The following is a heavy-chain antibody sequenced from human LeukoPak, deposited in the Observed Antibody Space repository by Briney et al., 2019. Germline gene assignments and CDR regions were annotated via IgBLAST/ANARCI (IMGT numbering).Heavy chain of an antibody. V-gene: IGHV4-34*01. CDR3: ARAGTGDCSSTSCTVDY. D-gene: IGHD2-2*01. Sequence: SETLSLICAVYGGSFSGYYWSWLRQPPGKGLEWLGEINHSGSTNYNPSLKSRVTISVDTSKNQFSLKLSSVTAADTAVYYCARAGTGDCSSTSCTVDYWGQGTLVTVSS. CDR1: GGSFSGYY. J-gene: IGHJ4*02. CDR2: INHSGST.